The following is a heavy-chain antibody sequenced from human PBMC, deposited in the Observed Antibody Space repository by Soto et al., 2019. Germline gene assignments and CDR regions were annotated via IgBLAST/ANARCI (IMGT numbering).Heavy chain of an antibody. CDR3: ARGDSTDCSNGVCSFFYNHDMDV. CDR1: GYSFTDYH. Sequence: ASLKFSCKASGYSFTDYHIQWVRQSPGQGLELLGRINPKSGGTITAQKFQGWVTMTTYTSISTASMELTRLTSDDTAIYYCARGDSTDCSNGVCSFFYNHDMDVWGQGTTVTVSS. V-gene: IGHV1-2*04. CDR2: INPKSGGT. D-gene: IGHD2-8*01. J-gene: IGHJ6*02.